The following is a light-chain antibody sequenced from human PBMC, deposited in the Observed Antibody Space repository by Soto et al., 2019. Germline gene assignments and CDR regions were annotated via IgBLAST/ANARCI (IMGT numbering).Light chain of an antibody. Sequence: QSVLTQPPSVSGAAGQRVTISCTGSSSNIGAGYDVHWYQQLPGTAPKLLIYGNSNRPSGVPDRFSGSKSGTSASLVITGLQAEDEADYYCQSYDSSLSGFYVFGTGTKVTVL. V-gene: IGLV1-40*01. CDR3: QSYDSSLSGFYV. CDR1: SSNIGAGYD. J-gene: IGLJ1*01. CDR2: GNS.